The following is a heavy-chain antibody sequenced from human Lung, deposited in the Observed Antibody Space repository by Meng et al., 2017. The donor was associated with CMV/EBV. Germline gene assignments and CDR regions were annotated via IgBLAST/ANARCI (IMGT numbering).Heavy chain of an antibody. D-gene: IGHD2-2*03. V-gene: IGHV1-69*02. CDR3: ASGYCNGNSCHSAFDM. CDR2: IIPFLDMT. J-gene: IGHJ3*02. Sequence: SXXVSXKTTGGTFASHTISWVRQAPGQRLEWMGRIIPFLDMTNYAQMFQGRISITADRSTSTAYMELNSLKPEDTAIYYCASGYCNGNSCHSAFDMWGPGKXVTVSS. CDR1: GGTFASHT.